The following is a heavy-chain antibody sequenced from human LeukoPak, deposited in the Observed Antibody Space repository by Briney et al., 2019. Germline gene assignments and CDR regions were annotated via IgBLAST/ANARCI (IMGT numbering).Heavy chain of an antibody. V-gene: IGHV3-21*01. CDR3: ARVAGLPVGYYYYYMDV. J-gene: IGHJ6*03. CDR1: GFTFSNYS. Sequence: GGSLRLSCAVSGFTFSNYSMNWVRQAPGKGLEWVSSISSGSTYMYYADSVKGRFTISRDNAKNSLYLQMNSLRAEDTAVYYCARVAGLPVGYYYYYMDVWGKGTTVTVSS. CDR2: ISSGSTYM.